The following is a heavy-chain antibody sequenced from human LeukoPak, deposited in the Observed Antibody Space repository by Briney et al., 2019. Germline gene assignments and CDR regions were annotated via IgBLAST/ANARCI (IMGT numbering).Heavy chain of an antibody. CDR3: ARLNSGSYYHPFDY. Sequence: GGSLRLSCAASGVTFISYEMNWVRQAPGEGLECVSYISSRGSTIYYADSVKGRFTISSHNANNSLYLQMNSLRAEDTAVYYCARLNSGSYYHPFDYWGQGTLVTVSS. V-gene: IGHV3-48*03. J-gene: IGHJ4*02. CDR1: GVTFISYE. CDR2: ISSRGSTI. D-gene: IGHD1-26*01.